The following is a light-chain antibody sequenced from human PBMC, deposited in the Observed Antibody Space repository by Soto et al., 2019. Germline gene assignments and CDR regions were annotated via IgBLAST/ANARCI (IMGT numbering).Light chain of an antibody. CDR1: QSVSSSY. Sequence: EIVLTRSPGTLSLSPGERATLSCRASQSVSSSYLAWYQQKPGQAPRLLIYGASSRATGIPDRFSGSGSGTDFTLTISRLEPEDFAVYYCQQYGSWTFGQGTKVEIK. CDR2: GAS. J-gene: IGKJ1*01. CDR3: QQYGSWT. V-gene: IGKV3-20*01.